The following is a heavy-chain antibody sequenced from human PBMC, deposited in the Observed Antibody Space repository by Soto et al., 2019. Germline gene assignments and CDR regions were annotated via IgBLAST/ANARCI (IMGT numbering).Heavy chain of an antibody. Sequence: KPSETLSLTCRVSGGFLSGYYWSWVRQSPGEGLEWIGEINNGGSTIYNPSLESRVTMSVDTSKNEFSLRLTSVTAADTAVYYCARPGVAAAGNFDSWGQGTLVTVSS. V-gene: IGHV4-34*01. CDR2: INNGGST. CDR1: GGFLSGYY. D-gene: IGHD6-13*01. J-gene: IGHJ4*02. CDR3: ARPGVAAAGNFDS.